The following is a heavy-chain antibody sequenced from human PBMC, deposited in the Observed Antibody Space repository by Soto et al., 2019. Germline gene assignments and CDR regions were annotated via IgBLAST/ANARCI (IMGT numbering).Heavy chain of an antibody. CDR3: ATGGYNYGSDY. J-gene: IGHJ4*02. V-gene: IGHV3-11*05. Sequence: QVQLVESGGGLVGPGGSLRLSCAASGFTFEDYYMSWVRQAPGKGLEWVSFISSSATYTNYAESVKGRFTISRDNAKNSLLLQMNSLRAEDTAVYYCATGGYNYGSDYWRQGTLVTVSS. CDR1: GFTFEDYY. CDR2: ISSSATYT. D-gene: IGHD5-18*01.